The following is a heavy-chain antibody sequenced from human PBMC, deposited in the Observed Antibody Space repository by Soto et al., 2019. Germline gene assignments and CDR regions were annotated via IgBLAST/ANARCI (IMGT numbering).Heavy chain of an antibody. CDR2: ISYDGSNK. Sequence: PVGSLRLSCAASGFTFSSYAMHWVRQAPGKGLEWVAVISYDGSNKYYADSVKGRFTISRDNSKNTLYLQMNSLRAEDTAVYYCARDRVPYSSGSNWFDPWGQGTLVNVSS. V-gene: IGHV3-30-3*01. J-gene: IGHJ5*02. CDR3: ARDRVPYSSGSNWFDP. D-gene: IGHD3-22*01. CDR1: GFTFSSYA.